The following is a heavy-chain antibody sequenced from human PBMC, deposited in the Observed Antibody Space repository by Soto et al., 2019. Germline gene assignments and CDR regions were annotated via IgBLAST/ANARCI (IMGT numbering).Heavy chain of an antibody. J-gene: IGHJ6*02. Sequence: GGPLSLSCAASGFTFGNAWMSWVRQAPGKGLKWVGRIKSKTDGGTTDYAAPVKGRFTISRDDSKTTLYLQMNSLKTEDTAVYYCTTDAILGYCSGGNCYSSYYYYGMDVWGQGT. V-gene: IGHV3-15*01. CDR3: TTDAILGYCSGGNCYSSYYYYGMDV. CDR1: GFTFGNAW. D-gene: IGHD2-15*01. CDR2: IKSKTDGGTT.